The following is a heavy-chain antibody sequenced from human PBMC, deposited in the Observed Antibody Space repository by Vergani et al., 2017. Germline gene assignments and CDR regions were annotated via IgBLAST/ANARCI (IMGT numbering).Heavy chain of an antibody. Sequence: QVQLQQWGGGLLKPSETLSLTCVVNGGSFTSYHWTWIRQSPGEGLEWVGDIDHTGRPDYNPSLKSRLTMSVDKSRNQFPLTRNSVTATDTAIYFCARVNTETNGHLYYNYYMDVSGQGTAVAVS. CDR2: IDHTGRP. CDR3: ARVNTETNGHLYYNYYMDV. J-gene: IGHJ6*03. CDR1: GGSFTSYH. D-gene: IGHD4-11*01. V-gene: IGHV4-34*01.